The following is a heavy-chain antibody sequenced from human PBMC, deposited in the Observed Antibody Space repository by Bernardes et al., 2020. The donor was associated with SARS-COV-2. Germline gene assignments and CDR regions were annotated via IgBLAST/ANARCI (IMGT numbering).Heavy chain of an antibody. J-gene: IGHJ5*02. CDR1: GESFSDYY. CDR2: IYHSGST. V-gene: IGHV4-34*01. Sequence: SETLSLTCAVYGESFSDYYWTWIRQPPGKGLEWIGEIYHSGSTNYNPSLKSRVTISVDTSKNQFSLKLNSGTAADTAVYYCAREYSTSSRLNWFDPWGQGTLVTVSS. D-gene: IGHD6-6*01. CDR3: AREYSTSSRLNWFDP.